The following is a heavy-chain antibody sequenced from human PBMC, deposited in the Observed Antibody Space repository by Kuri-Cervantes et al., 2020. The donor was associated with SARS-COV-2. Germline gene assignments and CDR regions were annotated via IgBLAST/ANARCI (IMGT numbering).Heavy chain of an antibody. D-gene: IGHD3-16*01. V-gene: IGHV3-13*04. CDR3: ARARGTGLDY. CDR2: IGTASDT. CDR1: GITFSSYD. Sequence: GESLKISCAASGITFSSYDMHWVRQATGKGLEWVSAIGTASDTYYPGSVKGRFTISRENAKNSLYLQMNSLRAGDTAVYYCARARGTGLDYWGQGTLVTVSS. J-gene: IGHJ4*02.